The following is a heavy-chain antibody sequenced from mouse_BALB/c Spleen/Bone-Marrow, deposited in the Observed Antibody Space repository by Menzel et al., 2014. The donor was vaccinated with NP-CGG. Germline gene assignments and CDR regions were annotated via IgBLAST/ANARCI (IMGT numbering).Heavy chain of an antibody. Sequence: VQLQQSGAELVKPGASVNLSCKASGYTFTSYWVYWVKQRPGQGLEWIGEINPSNGRANYNEKFKNKATLTVDKSTSTAYMQVSSLTSEDSAVYYCARRDFRSWVAYWGQGTLVTVSA. CDR1: GYTFTSYW. CDR2: INPSNGRA. D-gene: IGHD2-14*01. V-gene: IGHV1S81*02. CDR3: ARRDFRSWVAY. J-gene: IGHJ3*01.